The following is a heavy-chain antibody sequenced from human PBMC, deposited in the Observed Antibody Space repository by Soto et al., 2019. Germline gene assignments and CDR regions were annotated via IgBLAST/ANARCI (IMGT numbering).Heavy chain of an antibody. V-gene: IGHV3-48*02. Sequence: EVQLVESWGGLVQPGGSLRLSCAASGFTFSSYSMNWVRQAPGKGQEWVSYISSSSSTIYYVDSVNGRFTISRDNAKNSLYLQMNRQRDEDTAVYYCARDRGAYYHDSPDYWGQGTLVTVSS. CDR3: ARDRGAYYHDSPDY. CDR2: ISSSSSTI. J-gene: IGHJ4*02. CDR1: GFTFSSYS. D-gene: IGHD3-22*01.